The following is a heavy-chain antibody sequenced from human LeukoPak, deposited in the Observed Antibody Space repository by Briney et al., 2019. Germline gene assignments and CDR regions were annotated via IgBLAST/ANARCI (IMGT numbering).Heavy chain of an antibody. CDR3: VRDRYYGSGSFYQMDV. CDR1: GYTFIGYY. Sequence: GASVKVSCKASGYTFIGYYMHWVRQAPGQGLEWMGWTNPNSGGTDYEQKFQGRVTMTRDTSISTAYMELSRLRSDDTAVYYCVRDRYYGSGSFYQMDVWGQGTTVTVSS. V-gene: IGHV1-2*02. CDR2: TNPNSGGT. J-gene: IGHJ6*02. D-gene: IGHD3-10*01.